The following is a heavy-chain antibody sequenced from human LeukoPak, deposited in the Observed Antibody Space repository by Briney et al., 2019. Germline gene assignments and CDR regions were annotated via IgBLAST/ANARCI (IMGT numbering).Heavy chain of an antibody. Sequence: SETLSLTCTVSGGSISGYYWSWIRQPPGKGLEWIGYIYYSGSTNYNPSLKSRVTISVDTSKNQFSLKLSSVTAADTAVYYCARDLSLDYWGQGILVTVSS. D-gene: IGHD2/OR15-2a*01. J-gene: IGHJ4*02. CDR3: ARDLSLDY. CDR1: GGSISGYY. V-gene: IGHV4-59*01. CDR2: IYYSGST.